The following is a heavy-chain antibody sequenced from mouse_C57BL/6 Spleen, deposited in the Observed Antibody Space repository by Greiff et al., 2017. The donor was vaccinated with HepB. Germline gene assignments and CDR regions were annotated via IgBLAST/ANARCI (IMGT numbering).Heavy chain of an antibody. D-gene: IGHD2-4*01. CDR3: AGGDYDGGYYAMDY. J-gene: IGHJ4*01. CDR1: GFNIKNTY. CDR2: IDPANGNT. V-gene: IGHV14-3*01. Sequence: EVKLQESVAELVRPGASVKLSCTASGFNIKNTYMHWVKQRPEQGLEWIGRIDPANGNTKYAPKFQGKATITADTSSNTAYLQLSSLTSEDTAIYYCAGGDYDGGYYAMDYWGQGTSVTVSS.